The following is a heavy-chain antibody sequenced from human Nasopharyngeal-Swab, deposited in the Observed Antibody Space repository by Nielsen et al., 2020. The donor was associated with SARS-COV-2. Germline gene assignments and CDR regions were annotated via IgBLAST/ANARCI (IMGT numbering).Heavy chain of an antibody. V-gene: IGHV7-4-1*02. CDR2: INTNTGNP. CDR3: ARVRDAYYDFWSGYGMDV. J-gene: IGHJ6*02. D-gene: IGHD3-3*01. Sequence: WVRQAPGQGLEWMGWINTNTGNPTYAQGFTGRFVFSLDTSVSTAYQQISSLKAEDTAVYYCARVRDAYYDFWSGYGMDVWGQGTTVTVSS.